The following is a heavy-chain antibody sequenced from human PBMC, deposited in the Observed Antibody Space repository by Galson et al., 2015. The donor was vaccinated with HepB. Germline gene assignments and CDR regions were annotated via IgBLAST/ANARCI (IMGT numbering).Heavy chain of an antibody. J-gene: IGHJ4*02. Sequence: QSGAEVKKAGESLRISCKGSGYSFTGYWISWVRQMPGKGLEWMGRIDPTDSYTDYSPSFQGHVTISTDKSTTTAYLQWCSLKASDTAIYYCTSRIVGQDYWGQGTLVTVSS. CDR1: GYSFTGYW. V-gene: IGHV5-10-1*01. CDR2: IDPTDSYT. CDR3: TSRIVGQDY. D-gene: IGHD3-22*01.